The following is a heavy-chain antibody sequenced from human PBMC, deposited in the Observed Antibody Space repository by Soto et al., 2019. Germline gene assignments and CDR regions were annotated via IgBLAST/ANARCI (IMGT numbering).Heavy chain of an antibody. Sequence: ASVKVSCKASGYTYTSYAMHWARRAPGQRLERMGWINAGNGNTKYSQKLQGRVTITRDTSASTAYMELSSLRSEDTAVYYCARDTVTMVRGVIITGIFDYWGQGTLVTVSS. CDR2: INAGNGNT. D-gene: IGHD3-10*01. J-gene: IGHJ4*02. CDR3: ARDTVTMVRGVIITGIFDY. CDR1: GYTYTSYA. V-gene: IGHV1-3*01.